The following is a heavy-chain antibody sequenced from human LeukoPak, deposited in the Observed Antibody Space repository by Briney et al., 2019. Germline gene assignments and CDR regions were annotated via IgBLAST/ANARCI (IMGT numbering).Heavy chain of an antibody. V-gene: IGHV3-23*01. CDR2: ITATGGAT. J-gene: IGHJ4*02. CDR1: GFTFNNYA. D-gene: IGHD5-12*01. CDR3: AKDGYSAYGSLDC. Sequence: LSGGSLRLSCAASGFTFNNYAMSWVRQAPGKGLEWVSGITATGGATYYADSVKGRFTISRDNSKNTLYLHMNNLRAEDTAVYYCAKDGYSAYGSLDCWGQGTLVTVSS.